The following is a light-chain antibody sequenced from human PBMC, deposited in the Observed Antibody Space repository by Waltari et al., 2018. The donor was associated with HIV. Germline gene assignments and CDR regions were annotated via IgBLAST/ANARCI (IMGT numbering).Light chain of an antibody. CDR1: KIGSNS. Sequence: SYLLTQPPSVSVAPGQTARITCEGNKIGSNSVHWYQQKPGQAPVLVIYFDSARPSGIPERFSCSNSGNTATLTIIRVESGAEADYHCQLWDTKSVHPGAVFGGGTKLTVL. J-gene: IGLJ2*01. CDR2: FDS. V-gene: IGLV3-21*04. CDR3: QLWDTKSVHPGAV.